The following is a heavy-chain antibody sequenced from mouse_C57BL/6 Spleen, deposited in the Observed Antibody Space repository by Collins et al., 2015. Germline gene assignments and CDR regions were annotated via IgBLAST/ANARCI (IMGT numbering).Heavy chain of an antibody. CDR2: IDPANGNT. J-gene: IGHJ4*01. CDR1: GFNIKDTY. CDR3: APIHYYGYSYAMDY. Sequence: EVQLQQSGAELVKPGASVKLSCTASGFNIKDTYMHWVKQRPEQGLEWIGRIDPANGNTKYDPKFQGKATITADTSSNTAYLQLSSLTSEDTAVYYCAPIHYYGYSYAMDYWGQGTSVTVSS. D-gene: IGHD1-2*01. V-gene: IGHV14-3*02.